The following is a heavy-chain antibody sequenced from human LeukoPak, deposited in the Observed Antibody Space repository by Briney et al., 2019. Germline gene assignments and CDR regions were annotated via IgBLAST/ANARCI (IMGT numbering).Heavy chain of an antibody. CDR1: GGSISSYY. V-gene: IGHV4-59*08. CDR2: IYYSGST. J-gene: IGHJ4*02. Sequence: PSETLSLTCTVSGGSISSYYWSWIRQPPGKGLEWIGYIYYSGSTNHNPSLKSRVPASVDTSKNQFSLRLSLVTAADTAVYYCARHADYGAYLDYWGQGTLVTVSS. D-gene: IGHD4-17*01. CDR3: ARHADYGAYLDY.